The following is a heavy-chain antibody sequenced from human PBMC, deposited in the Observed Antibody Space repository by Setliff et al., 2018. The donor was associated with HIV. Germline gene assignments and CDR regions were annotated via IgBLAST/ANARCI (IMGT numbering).Heavy chain of an antibody. CDR2: ILDSGST. D-gene: IGHD7-27*01. CDR1: GASISSGGYY. J-gene: IGHJ3*01. V-gene: IGHV4-31*03. Sequence: SETLSLTCTVSGASISSGGYYWNWIRQLPGKGLEWIGYILDSGSTYYNPSLRGRLSMSIDTSANQFSVELTSVTAADTALYFCARVPNWGSDPFAYDVWGLGTMVTVSS. CDR3: ARVPNWGSDPFAYDV.